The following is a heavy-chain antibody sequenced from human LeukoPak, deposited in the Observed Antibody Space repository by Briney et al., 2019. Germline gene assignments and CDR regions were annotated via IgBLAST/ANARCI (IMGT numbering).Heavy chain of an antibody. CDR1: GFTFSSYA. CDR3: AKAMRLTTMTTGDNTDY. J-gene: IGHJ4*02. D-gene: IGHD4-17*01. CDR2: ISGSGGST. Sequence: GGSLRLSCAASGFTFSSYAMSWVRQAPGKGLEWVSGISGSGGSTNYADSVKGRFTISRDNSKNTLYLQMNSLRAEDTAEYFCAKAMRLTTMTTGDNTDYWGREPWSPSPQ. V-gene: IGHV3-23*01.